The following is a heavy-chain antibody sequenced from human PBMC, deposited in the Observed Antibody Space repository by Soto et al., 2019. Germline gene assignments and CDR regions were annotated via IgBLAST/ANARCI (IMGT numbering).Heavy chain of an antibody. CDR3: ARGKWLRSSFDY. CDR1: GGSFSGYY. J-gene: IGHJ4*02. V-gene: IGHV4-34*01. D-gene: IGHD5-12*01. Sequence: SETLSLTCAVYGGSFSGYYWSWIRQPPGKGLEWIGEINHSGSTNFNPSLKSRVTISVDTSKNQFSLKLSSVTAADTAVYYCARGKWLRSSFDYWGQGTLVTVSS. CDR2: INHSGST.